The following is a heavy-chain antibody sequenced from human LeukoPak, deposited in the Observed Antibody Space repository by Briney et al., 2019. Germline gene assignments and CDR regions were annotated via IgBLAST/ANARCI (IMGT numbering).Heavy chain of an antibody. Sequence: ASVKVSCKVSGYTLTELSMHWVRQAPGKGLEWMGGFDPEDGETIYAQKFQGRVTMTEDTFTDTAYMELSSLRSEDTAVYYCATFGYSSGWSHFDYWGQGTLVTVSS. J-gene: IGHJ4*02. CDR3: ATFGYSSGWSHFDY. V-gene: IGHV1-24*01. CDR1: GYTLTELS. CDR2: FDPEDGET. D-gene: IGHD6-19*01.